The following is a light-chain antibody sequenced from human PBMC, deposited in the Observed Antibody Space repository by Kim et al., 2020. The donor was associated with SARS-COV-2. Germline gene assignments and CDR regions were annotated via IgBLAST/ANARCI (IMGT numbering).Light chain of an antibody. CDR3: NSRDSSGNRE. Sequence: SSELTQDPAVSVALGQTVRITCQGDSLRSYYASWYQQKPGQAPVLVIYGKNNRPSGIPDRFSGSSSGNTASLTITGAQAEDEADYYCNSRDSSGNREFGG. J-gene: IGLJ3*02. V-gene: IGLV3-19*01. CDR2: GKN. CDR1: SLRSYY.